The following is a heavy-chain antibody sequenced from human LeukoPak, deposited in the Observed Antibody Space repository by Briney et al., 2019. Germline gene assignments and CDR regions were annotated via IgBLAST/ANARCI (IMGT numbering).Heavy chain of an antibody. Sequence: PSETLSLTCTVSGGSISSSSYYWGWIRQPPGKGLEWIGSIYYSGSTYYNPSLKSRVTISVDTSKNQFSLKLRSVTAADTAVYYCARHYHHPGIVGVYFDYWGQGTLVTVSS. V-gene: IGHV4-39*01. J-gene: IGHJ4*02. CDR2: IYYSGST. CDR3: ARHYHHPGIVGVYFDY. D-gene: IGHD1-26*01. CDR1: GGSISSSSYY.